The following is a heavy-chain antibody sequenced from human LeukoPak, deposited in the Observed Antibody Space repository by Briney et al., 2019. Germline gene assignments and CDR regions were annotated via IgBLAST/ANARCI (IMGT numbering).Heavy chain of an antibody. V-gene: IGHV1-2*06. D-gene: IGHD2-21*02. CDR3: ARGDSRGDYYYYYMDV. Sequence: ASLKVSCKASGYTFTGYYMHWVRQAPGQGLEWMGRINPNSGGTNYAQKFQGRATMTRDTSISTAYMELSRLRSDDTAVYYCARGDSRGDYYYYYMDVWGKGTTVTVSS. J-gene: IGHJ6*03. CDR2: INPNSGGT. CDR1: GYTFTGYY.